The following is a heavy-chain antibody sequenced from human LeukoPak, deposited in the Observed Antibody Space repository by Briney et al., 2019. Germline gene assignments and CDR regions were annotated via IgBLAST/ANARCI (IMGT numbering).Heavy chain of an antibody. CDR3: ARGRRRNPLWFGELLSKFDY. V-gene: IGHV1-8*01. CDR1: GYTFTSYD. CDR2: MNPNSGNT. J-gene: IGHJ4*02. Sequence: ASVKVSCTASGYTFTSYDINWVRQATGQGLEWMGWMNPNSGNTGYAQKFQGRVTMTRNTSISTAYMELSSLRSEDTAVYYCARGRRRNPLWFGELLSKFDYWGQGTLVNVSS. D-gene: IGHD3-10*01.